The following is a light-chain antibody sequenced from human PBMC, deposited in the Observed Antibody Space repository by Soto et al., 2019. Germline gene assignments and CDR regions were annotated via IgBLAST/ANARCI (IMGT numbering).Light chain of an antibody. CDR3: QTWGTGIQV. Sequence: QPVLTQSPSASASLGASVKLTCTLSSXHSSYAIAWHQQQPEKGPRYLMKLNSDGSHSKGDGIPDCFSGSSSGAERYLTISSLQSEDEADYYCQTWGTGIQVFGTGTKVTVL. CDR2: LNSDGSH. CDR1: SXHSSYA. V-gene: IGLV4-69*01. J-gene: IGLJ1*01.